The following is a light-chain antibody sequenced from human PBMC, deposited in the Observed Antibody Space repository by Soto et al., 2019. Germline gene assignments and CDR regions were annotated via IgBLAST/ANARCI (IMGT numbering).Light chain of an antibody. CDR2: LNSDGSH. CDR3: QTWGTGIQV. Sequence: QPVLTQSPSASASLGASVKLTCTLSSGHSSYAIAGHQQQPEKGPRYLMKLNSDGSHSKGDGIPDRFSASSSGAERYLTISSLQSEDEAYYYCQTWGTGIQVFGGGTKVTVL. J-gene: IGLJ2*01. V-gene: IGLV4-69*01. CDR1: SGHSSYA.